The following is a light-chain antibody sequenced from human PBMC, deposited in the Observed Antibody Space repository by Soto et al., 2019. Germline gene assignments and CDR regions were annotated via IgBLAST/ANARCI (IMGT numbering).Light chain of an antibody. CDR3: QQRSKFLT. J-gene: IGKJ4*01. Sequence: EFVFTQTPGTLSLSPAEIATLSFRASQTVRKNYLAWYQQKPGQAPRLLIYDASNRATGIPARFSGSGSGTDFTLTISSLEPEDFAVYYCQQRSKFLTFGGGTKVDIK. CDR1: QTVRKNY. CDR2: DAS. V-gene: IGKV3-11*01.